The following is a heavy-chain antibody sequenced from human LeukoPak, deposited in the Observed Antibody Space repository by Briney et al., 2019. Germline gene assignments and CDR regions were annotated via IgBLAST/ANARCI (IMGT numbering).Heavy chain of an antibody. D-gene: IGHD1-26*01. V-gene: IGHV4-59*01. CDR1: GGSISGSY. CDR3: ARDPYRDNFCDP. Sequence: SETLSLTCTVSGGSISGSYWSWIRQPPGKGLEWIGSFYYSGNTNYNPSLKSRVTISVDTSKNQFSLNLSSVTAADTAVYYCARDPYRDNFCDPWGQGTLVTVSS. J-gene: IGHJ5*02. CDR2: FYYSGNT.